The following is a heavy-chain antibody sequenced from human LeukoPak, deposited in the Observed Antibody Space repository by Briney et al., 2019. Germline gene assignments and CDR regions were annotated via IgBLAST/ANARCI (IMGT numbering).Heavy chain of an antibody. D-gene: IGHD6-19*01. J-gene: IGHJ4*02. CDR2: INPSGGST. CDR1: GYTFTSYY. CDR3: ARRYSSGWLLDY. V-gene: IGHV1-46*01. Sequence: ASVKVSCKASGYTFTSYYMDWVRQAPGQGLEWMGIINPSGGSTSYAQKFQGRVTMTRDTSTSTVYMELSSLRSEDTAVYYCARRYSSGWLLDYWGQGTLVTVSS.